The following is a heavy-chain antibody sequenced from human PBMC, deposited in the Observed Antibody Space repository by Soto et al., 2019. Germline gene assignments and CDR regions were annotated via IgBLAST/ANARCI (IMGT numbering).Heavy chain of an antibody. CDR1: GFTFSSYA. J-gene: IGHJ4*02. V-gene: IGHV3-23*01. CDR2: ISATASNK. Sequence: GGSLRLSCAASGFTFSSYAMSWVRQAPGKGLEWVSFISATASNKYYRDSVKGRFTISRDNSRNILYLQMNTLRAEDSAVYYCAKQDASTWYSGYWGQGTLVTVSS. CDR3: AKQDASTWYSGY. D-gene: IGHD6-13*01.